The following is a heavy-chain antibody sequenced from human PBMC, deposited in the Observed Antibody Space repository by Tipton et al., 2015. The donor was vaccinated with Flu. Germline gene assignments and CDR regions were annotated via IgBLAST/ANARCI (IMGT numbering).Heavy chain of an antibody. CDR3: VKLAADGDH. CDR1: GFTFSSYG. D-gene: IGHD6-13*01. Sequence: SLRLSCAASGFTFSSYGMNWVRQAPGKGLQWVSFISSGGSTIYYADSVKGRFTISRDNAKNSLYLQMNSLRAEDTAVYYCVKLAADGDHWGQGTLVTVSS. J-gene: IGHJ4*02. V-gene: IGHV3-48*03. CDR2: ISSGGSTI.